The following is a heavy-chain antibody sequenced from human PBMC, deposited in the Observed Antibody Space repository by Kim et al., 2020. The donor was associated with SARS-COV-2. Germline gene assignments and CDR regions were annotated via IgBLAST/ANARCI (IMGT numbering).Heavy chain of an antibody. CDR1: GFTFSSSC. CDR3: SIRPLLG. J-gene: IGHJ1*01. Sequence: GGSLRLSCAASGFTFSSSCMSWVRQAPGKGLQWVATIKQDGGDKYYVDTVWVRFTITRASAKTCLNLHLNSLSAENTAPYACSIRPLLGWAQGTRDTVSS. V-gene: IGHV3-7*01. D-gene: IGHD7-27*01. CDR2: IKQDGGDK.